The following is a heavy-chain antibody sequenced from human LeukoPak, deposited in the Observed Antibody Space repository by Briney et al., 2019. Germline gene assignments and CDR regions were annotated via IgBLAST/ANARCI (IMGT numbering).Heavy chain of an antibody. Sequence: GGPLRLSCAASGFTFSSYWMSWVRQAPGKGLEWVANIKQDGSEKYYVDSVKGRFTISRDNAKNSLYLQMNSLRAEDTAVYYCARDTRCQRTTDRFDYWGQGTLVTVSS. CDR3: ARDTRCQRTTDRFDY. CDR2: IKQDGSEK. D-gene: IGHD4-17*01. J-gene: IGHJ4*02. CDR1: GFTFSSYW. V-gene: IGHV3-7*01.